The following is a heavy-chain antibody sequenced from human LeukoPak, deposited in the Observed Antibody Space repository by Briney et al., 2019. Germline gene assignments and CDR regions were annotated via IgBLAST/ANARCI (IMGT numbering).Heavy chain of an antibody. J-gene: IGHJ4*02. D-gene: IGHD4-17*01. CDR3: AKGGDYGDYDATPFDY. CDR1: GFTFSSYA. Sequence: GGSLRLSCAASGFTFSSYAMSWVRQAPGKGLEWVSAISGSGGSTYYADSVKGRFTISRDNSKNTLYLQMNSLWAEDTAVYYCAKGGDYGDYDATPFDYWGQGTLVTVSS. CDR2: ISGSGGST. V-gene: IGHV3-23*01.